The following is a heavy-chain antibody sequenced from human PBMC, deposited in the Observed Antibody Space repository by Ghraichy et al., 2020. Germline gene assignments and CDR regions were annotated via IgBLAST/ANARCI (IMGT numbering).Heavy chain of an antibody. V-gene: IGHV3-66*01. CDR3: TRDSNQRYGMDV. Sequence: GESLNISCAASGFTVSSNYMSWVRQAPGKGLEWVSVIYSGGSTYYADSVKGRFIISRDNSKNTLDLQMNSLRAEDTAVYYCTRDSNQRYGMDVWGQGTTVTVSS. CDR1: GFTVSSNY. CDR2: IYSGGST. J-gene: IGHJ6*02.